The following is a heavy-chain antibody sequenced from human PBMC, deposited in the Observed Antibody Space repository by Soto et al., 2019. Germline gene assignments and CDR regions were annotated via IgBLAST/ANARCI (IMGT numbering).Heavy chain of an antibody. Sequence: EVHLLESGGVLVQPGGSLSLSCAASGLTFSSCAMSWVRQAPGKGLEWLSAISSSSGSTFYADSVTGRFTISRDNSKNPLYLQMNSLSAEDTALYYCAKNSGYYYDAFDIWGQGTMVTVSS. CDR3: AKNSGYYYDAFDI. CDR2: ISSSSGST. CDR1: GLTFSSCA. V-gene: IGHV3-23*01. D-gene: IGHD3-22*01. J-gene: IGHJ3*02.